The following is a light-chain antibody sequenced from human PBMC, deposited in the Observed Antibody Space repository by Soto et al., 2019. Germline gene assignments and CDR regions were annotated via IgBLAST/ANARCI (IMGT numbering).Light chain of an antibody. J-gene: IGLJ1*01. CDR3: AAWGEGPNGHYF. V-gene: IGLV1-44*01. Sequence: QSVLTQPPSASGTPGQRVTISCSGSASNIRSNAVSWYQQLPGTTPKLLLYNNNERPSGVPDRFSASKSGTSASLAISGLQSDDEANYYCAAWGEGPNGHYFFGTGTKLTVL. CDR1: ASNIRSNA. CDR2: NNN.